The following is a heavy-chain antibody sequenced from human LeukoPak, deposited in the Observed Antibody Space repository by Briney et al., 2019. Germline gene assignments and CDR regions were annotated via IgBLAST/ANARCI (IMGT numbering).Heavy chain of an antibody. D-gene: IGHD2/OR15-2a*01. CDR3: ARVPVDGYSTSFDY. Sequence: PGGSLRLSCAASGFSFTGYWMHWVRQAPGKGLVWISRISIDASVTTYADSVKGRFTISRDNAKKTAYLQMNSLRAEDTAVYYCARVPVDGYSTSFDYWGQGSLVTVSS. CDR2: ISIDASVT. J-gene: IGHJ4*02. V-gene: IGHV3-74*01. CDR1: GFSFTGYW.